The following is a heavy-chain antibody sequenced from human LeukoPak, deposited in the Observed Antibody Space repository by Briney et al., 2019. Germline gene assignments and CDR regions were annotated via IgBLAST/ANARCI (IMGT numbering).Heavy chain of an antibody. Sequence: GASVKVSCKASGGTFSSYSISWVRQAPGQGLEWMGRLVPILGIANYAQKFQGRVTITADKSTSTAYMELSSLRSEDTAVYYCARDKGYCSSTSCRGYNWFDPWGQGTMVTVSS. CDR1: GGTFSSYS. D-gene: IGHD2-2*01. J-gene: IGHJ5*02. V-gene: IGHV1-69*04. CDR2: LVPILGIA. CDR3: ARDKGYCSSTSCRGYNWFDP.